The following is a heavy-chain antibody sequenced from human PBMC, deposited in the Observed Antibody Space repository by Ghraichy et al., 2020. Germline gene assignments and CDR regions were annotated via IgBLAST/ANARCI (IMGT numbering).Heavy chain of an antibody. CDR2: IWYDGSNK. Sequence: GGSLRLSCAASGFTFSSYGMHWVRQAPGKGLEWVAVIWYDGSNKYYADSVKGRFTISRDNSKNTLYLQMNSLRAEDTAVYYCARGQYQLLYGIYYYGMDVWGQGTTVTVSS. CDR3: ARGQYQLLYGIYYYGMDV. D-gene: IGHD2-2*02. V-gene: IGHV3-33*01. CDR1: GFTFSSYG. J-gene: IGHJ6*02.